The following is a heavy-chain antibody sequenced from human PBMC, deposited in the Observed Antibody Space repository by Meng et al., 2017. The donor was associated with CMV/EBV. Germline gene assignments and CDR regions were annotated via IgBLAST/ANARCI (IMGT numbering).Heavy chain of an antibody. CDR1: GFTFDAYA. J-gene: IGHJ4*02. D-gene: IGHD5-12*01. V-gene: IGHV3-9*01. Sequence: GGSLRLSCAASGFTFDAYAMHWVRQAPGQGLEWVSGISWNSGGIGYADSVKGRFTISRDNAKNSLYLQMNSLRAEDTALYYCAAKDLAFDYWGQGTLVTVSS. CDR2: ISWNSGGI. CDR3: AAKDLAFDY.